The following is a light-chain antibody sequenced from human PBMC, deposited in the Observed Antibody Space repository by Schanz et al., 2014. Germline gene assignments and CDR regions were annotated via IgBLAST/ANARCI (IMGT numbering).Light chain of an antibody. CDR1: QSVSTN. CDR3: QQYNNWPPWT. Sequence: EIVLTQSPGTLSLSPGEGATLSCRASQSVSTNLAWYQQKTGQAPRLLIYGASTRATGIPARFSGSGSGTEFTLTISSLQSEDFAVYYCQQYNNWPPWTFGQGTKVEIK. V-gene: IGKV3-15*01. CDR2: GAS. J-gene: IGKJ1*01.